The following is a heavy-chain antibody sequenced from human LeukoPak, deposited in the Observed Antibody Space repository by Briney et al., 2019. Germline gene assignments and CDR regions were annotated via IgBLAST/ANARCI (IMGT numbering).Heavy chain of an antibody. J-gene: IGHJ4*02. D-gene: IGHD3-10*01. Sequence: GGSLRLSCAASGFTFSNYAMSWVRQAPGKGLEWVSTVSNSGGSTFYADSVKGRFTISRDYSKNTLYLQMNSLRAEDTAVYYCAKRGGNFDSGNYDYWGQGTLVTVSS. CDR1: GFTFSNYA. V-gene: IGHV3-23*01. CDR2: VSNSGGST. CDR3: AKRGGNFDSGNYDY.